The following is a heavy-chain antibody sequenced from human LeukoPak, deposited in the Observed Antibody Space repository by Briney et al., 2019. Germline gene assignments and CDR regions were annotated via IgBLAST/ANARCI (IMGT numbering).Heavy chain of an antibody. Sequence: GGSLRLSCEASGFIFSSYAMNWVRQAPGKGLEWIAYISFRSGTVYYADSVQGRFTVSRDNAKHSLYLEMNSLRAEDTAVYYCTREGEKYSVSSWFDPWGQGTLVTVSS. D-gene: IGHD6-6*01. CDR3: TREGEKYSVSSWFDP. CDR2: ISFRSGTV. CDR1: GFIFSSYA. V-gene: IGHV3-48*04. J-gene: IGHJ5*02.